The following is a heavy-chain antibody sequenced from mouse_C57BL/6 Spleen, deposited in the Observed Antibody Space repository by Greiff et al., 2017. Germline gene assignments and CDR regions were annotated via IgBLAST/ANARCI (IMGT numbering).Heavy chain of an antibody. V-gene: IGHV1-59*01. CDR2: IDPSDSFT. Sequence: VQLLQPGAELVRPGTSVKLSCTASGYTFTSYWMHWLKQRPGQGLEWIGVIDPSDSFTNYNQNFKGKATLTVDTSSSTAYMQLSSLTSGDSAVYYSARNPDYWGQGTTLTVSS. CDR3: ARNPDY. J-gene: IGHJ2*01. CDR1: GYTFTSYW.